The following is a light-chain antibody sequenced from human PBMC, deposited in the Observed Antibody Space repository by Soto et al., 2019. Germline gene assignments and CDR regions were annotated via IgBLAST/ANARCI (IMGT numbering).Light chain of an antibody. CDR3: LLSYNGPYV. CDR1: TGAVTNGHY. J-gene: IGLJ1*01. Sequence: QDVVTQEPSLTVSPEGTVTLTRCSSTGAVTNGHYPYWFQQKPGQAPRTLIYDTTNRHSWTPARFSGSLLGGKAALTLSGAQPEDEAEYYCLLSYNGPYVFGTGTK. CDR2: DTT. V-gene: IGLV7-46*01.